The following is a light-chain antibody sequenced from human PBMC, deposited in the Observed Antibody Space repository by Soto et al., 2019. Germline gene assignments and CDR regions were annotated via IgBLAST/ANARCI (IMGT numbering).Light chain of an antibody. CDR1: QGINSY. V-gene: IGKV1-9*01. CDR2: TAS. CDR3: QQLYSYPLT. J-gene: IGKJ4*01. Sequence: DVKLTQSASFVSASVEDRVTATCRASQGINSYLAWYQQKPGKAPKLLIYTASTLQSGVPSRFSGSGSGTEFTLTITSLQPEDFAAYYCQQLYSYPLTFGGGTKVDI.